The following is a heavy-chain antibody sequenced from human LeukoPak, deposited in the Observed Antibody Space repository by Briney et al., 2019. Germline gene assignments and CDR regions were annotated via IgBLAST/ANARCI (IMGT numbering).Heavy chain of an antibody. CDR2: IYYSGST. Sequence: SETLSLTCTVSGGSISSSSYYWGWIRQPPGKGLEWIGRIYYSGSTYYNPSLKSRVTISVDTSKNQFSLKLSSVTAADTAVYYCARGPYYYGSGSYYRHAYYYYMDVWGKGTTVTISS. CDR3: ARGPYYYGSGSYYRHAYYYYMDV. D-gene: IGHD3-10*01. J-gene: IGHJ6*03. CDR1: GGSISSSSYY. V-gene: IGHV4-39*01.